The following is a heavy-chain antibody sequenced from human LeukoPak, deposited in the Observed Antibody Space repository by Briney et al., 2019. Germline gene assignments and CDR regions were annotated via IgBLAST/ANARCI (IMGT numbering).Heavy chain of an antibody. CDR1: GGSFSGYY. Sequence: SETLSLTCAVYGGSFSGYYWSWIRQPPGKGLEWIGEINHSGSTNYNPSLKSRVTISVDTSKNQFSHKLSSVTAADTAVYYCACGHGYGIDYWGQGTLVTVSS. D-gene: IGHD5-18*01. J-gene: IGHJ4*02. V-gene: IGHV4-34*01. CDR2: INHSGST. CDR3: ACGHGYGIDY.